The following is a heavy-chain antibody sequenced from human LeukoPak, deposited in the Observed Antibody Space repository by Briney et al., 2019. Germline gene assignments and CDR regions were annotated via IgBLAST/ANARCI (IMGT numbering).Heavy chain of an antibody. D-gene: IGHD2-8*01. CDR1: GGSFSGYY. CDR3: ARGILVTVYAAFDW. CDR2: IIHSGST. V-gene: IGHV4-34*01. J-gene: IGHJ4*02. Sequence: SETLSLTCVVYGGSFSGYYWTWIRQSPGMGLVWIGEIIHSGSTNYNPSLTIRVTISVDTSKKQFSLELSSVTAADTAVYYCARGILVTVYAAFDWWGQGTLVTVSS.